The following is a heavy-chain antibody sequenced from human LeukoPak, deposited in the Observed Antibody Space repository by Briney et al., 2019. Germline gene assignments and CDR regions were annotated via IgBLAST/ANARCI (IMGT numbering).Heavy chain of an antibody. V-gene: IGHV3-30*02. Sequence: GGSLRLSCAVSGFTFSSYGMHWVRQAPGKGLEWVAFIRYDGSNKYYADSVKGRFTISRDNSKNTLYLQMNSLRAEDTAVYYCAQDTYYDILTGYWGQGTLVTVSS. CDR2: IRYDGSNK. J-gene: IGHJ4*02. CDR3: AQDTYYDILTGY. CDR1: GFTFSSYG. D-gene: IGHD3-9*01.